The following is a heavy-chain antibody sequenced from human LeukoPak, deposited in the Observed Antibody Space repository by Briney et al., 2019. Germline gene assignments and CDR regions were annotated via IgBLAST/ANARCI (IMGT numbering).Heavy chain of an antibody. CDR3: ARDQWLVRKRTYYFDY. D-gene: IGHD6-19*01. J-gene: IGHJ4*02. V-gene: IGHV1-69*06. Sequence: ASVKVSCKASGGTFSSYAISWVRQAPGQGLEWMGGIIPIFGTANYAQKFQGRVTITADKSTSTAYMELSSLRSEDTAVYYCARDQWLVRKRTYYFDYWGQGTLVTVSS. CDR2: IIPIFGTA. CDR1: GGTFSSYA.